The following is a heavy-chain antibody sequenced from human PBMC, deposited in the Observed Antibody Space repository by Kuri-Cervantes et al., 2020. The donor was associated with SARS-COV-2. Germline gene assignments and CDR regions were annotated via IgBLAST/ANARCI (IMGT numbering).Heavy chain of an antibody. D-gene: IGHD6-13*01. J-gene: IGHJ4*02. Sequence: ASVKVSCKASGYTFTSYGISWVRRAPGQGLEWMGWISAYNGNTNYAQKLQGRVTMTTDTSTSTAYMELRSLRSDDTAVYYCARSLAAAGTSDFDYWGQGTLVTVSS. CDR2: ISAYNGNT. CDR1: GYTFTSYG. CDR3: ARSLAAAGTSDFDY. V-gene: IGHV1-18*01.